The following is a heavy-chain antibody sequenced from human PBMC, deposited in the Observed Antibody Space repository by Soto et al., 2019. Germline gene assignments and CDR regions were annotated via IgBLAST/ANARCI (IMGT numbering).Heavy chain of an antibody. Sequence: DVQVLESGGDLVQPGGSLRLSCAASGFTFNSYAMSWVRQAPGKGLEWVSSVSAGGDMTYYSDSVKGRFTISRDNSNNALFLQRSSLRIEDTALYYCARGHRGGSGPPASYYYSGLDVWGQGTTVTVS. CDR1: GFTFNSYA. CDR2: VSAGGDMT. D-gene: IGHD3-10*01. J-gene: IGHJ6*02. V-gene: IGHV3-23*01. CDR3: ARGHRGGSGPPASYYYSGLDV.